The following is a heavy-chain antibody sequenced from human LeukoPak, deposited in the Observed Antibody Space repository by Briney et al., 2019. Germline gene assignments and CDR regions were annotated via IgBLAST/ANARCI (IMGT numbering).Heavy chain of an antibody. D-gene: IGHD3-3*01. CDR2: IYYSGST. V-gene: IGHV4-39*07. J-gene: IGHJ5*02. CDR3: ARGHDSIKTFGEVIKSRTRWFDP. Sequence: SETLSPTCTVSGGSITSSSYYWGWIRQPPGKGLEWIASIYYSGSTYYNPSLKSRVTISVDTSKNQFSLKLSSVTAADTAVYYCARGHDSIKTFGEVIKSRTRWFDPWGQGTLVTVSS. CDR1: GGSITSSSYY.